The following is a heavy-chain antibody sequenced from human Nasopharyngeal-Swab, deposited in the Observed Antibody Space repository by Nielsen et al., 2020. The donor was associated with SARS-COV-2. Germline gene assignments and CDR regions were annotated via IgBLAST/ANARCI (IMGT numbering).Heavy chain of an antibody. V-gene: IGHV2-26*01. CDR2: IFSNDEK. CDR3: ARIPERGYSYGVDY. D-gene: IGHD5-18*01. Sequence: RQAPGKALEWLAHIFSNDEKSYSTSLKSRLTIPKDTSKSQVVLTMTNMDPVDTATYYCARIPERGYSYGVDYWGQGTLVTVSS. J-gene: IGHJ4*02.